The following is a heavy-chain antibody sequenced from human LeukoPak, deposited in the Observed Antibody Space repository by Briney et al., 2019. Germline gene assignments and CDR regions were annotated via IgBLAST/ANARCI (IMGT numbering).Heavy chain of an antibody. CDR1: GFTFSNYW. CDR3: ASGTSYGT. CDR2: INRDGSER. V-gene: IGHV3-7*01. Sequence: GGSLRLSCAASGFTFSNYWMTWVRQAPGKGLEWVANINRDGSERYYVDSVKGRFTISRDNAKNSLYLQMNSLRAEDTAVYYCASGTSYGTWGQGTLVTVSS. J-gene: IGHJ5*02. D-gene: IGHD1-1*01.